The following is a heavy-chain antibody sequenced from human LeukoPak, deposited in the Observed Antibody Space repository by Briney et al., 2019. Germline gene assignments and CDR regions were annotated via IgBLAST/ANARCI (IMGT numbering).Heavy chain of an antibody. V-gene: IGHV1-8*01. CDR3: ARDYGGNSPDY. J-gene: IGHJ4*02. CDR2: MNPKSGNT. D-gene: IGHD4-23*01. CDR1: GYTFTNYD. Sequence: GASVKVSCKTSGYTFTNYDINWVRQATGQGLEWMGWMNPKSGNTGSAQRFQGRVTMTTDTSTSTAYMELRSLRSDDTAVYYCARDYGGNSPDYWGQGTLVTVSS.